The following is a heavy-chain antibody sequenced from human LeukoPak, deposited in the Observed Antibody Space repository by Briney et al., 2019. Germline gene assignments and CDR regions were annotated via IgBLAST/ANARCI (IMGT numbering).Heavy chain of an antibody. CDR3: ARGGDGYKLSFDY. Sequence: ASVKVSCKASGYTFTGYYMHWVRQAPGQGLEWMGWINPDSGGTNYAQKFQGRVTMTRDTSISTAYMELSRLRSDDTAVYYCARGGDGYKLSFDYWGQGTLVTVSS. D-gene: IGHD5-12*01. CDR1: GYTFTGYY. CDR2: INPDSGGT. V-gene: IGHV1-2*02. J-gene: IGHJ4*02.